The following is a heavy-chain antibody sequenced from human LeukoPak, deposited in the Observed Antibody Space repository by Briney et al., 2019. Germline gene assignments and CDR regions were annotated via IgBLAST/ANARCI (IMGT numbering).Heavy chain of an antibody. V-gene: IGHV1-24*01. CDR1: GYTLTELS. CDR3: ATEESHY. Sequence: GASVNLSFKVSGYTLTELSMHLVRQAPGKGLEWMGGFDPEDGETIYAQKFQGRVTMTEDTSTDTDYMELSSLRSEDTAVYYCATEESHYWGQGTLVTVSS. CDR2: FDPEDGET. J-gene: IGHJ4*02.